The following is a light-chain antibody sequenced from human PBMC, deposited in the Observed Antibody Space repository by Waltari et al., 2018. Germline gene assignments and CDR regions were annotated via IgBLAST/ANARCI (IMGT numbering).Light chain of an antibody. CDR3: ASWDDSLSGWV. Sequence: QSALTQPPSTSATPGQRVTISCSGRRSKIGSHYVYRYQQLPGTAPKLFIYTNTQRPPGVPDRFSASKSGTSASLAISGLQLEDEADYYCASWDDSLSGWVFGGGTKVTVL. CDR2: TNT. V-gene: IGLV1-47*01. CDR1: RSKIGSHY. J-gene: IGLJ3*02.